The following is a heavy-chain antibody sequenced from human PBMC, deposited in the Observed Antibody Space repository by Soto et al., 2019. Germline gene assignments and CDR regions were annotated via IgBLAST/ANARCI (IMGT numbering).Heavy chain of an antibody. CDR3: ARDPGDGYNSVGWFDP. CDR1: GYTFTGYY. V-gene: IGHV1-2*04. D-gene: IGHD5-12*01. J-gene: IGHJ5*02. Sequence: ASVKVSCKASGYTFTGYYMHCVRQAPGQGLEWMGWINPNSGGTNYAQKFQGWVTMTRDTSISTAYMELSRLRSDDTAVYYCARDPGDGYNSVGWFDPWGQGTLVTVSS. CDR2: INPNSGGT.